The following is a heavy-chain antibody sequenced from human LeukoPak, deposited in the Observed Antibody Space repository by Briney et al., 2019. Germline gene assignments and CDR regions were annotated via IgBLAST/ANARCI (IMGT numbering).Heavy chain of an antibody. J-gene: IGHJ3*02. CDR1: GFTFTIYG. V-gene: IGHV3-30*12. Sequence: GGSLRLSCAASGFTFTIYGMHWVRQAPGKGLEWVAVISYDGSNKYYADSVKGRFTISRDNSKNTLYLQMNSLRAEDTAVYYCARETPQDCSSTSCPFGNAFDIWGQGTMVTVSS. CDR2: ISYDGSNK. CDR3: ARETPQDCSSTSCPFGNAFDI. D-gene: IGHD2-2*01.